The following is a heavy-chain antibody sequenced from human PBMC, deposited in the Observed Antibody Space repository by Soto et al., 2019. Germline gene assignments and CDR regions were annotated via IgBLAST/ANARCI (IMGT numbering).Heavy chain of an antibody. CDR2: INPNSGGT. J-gene: IGHJ5*02. V-gene: IGHV1-2*04. CDR1: GYTFTGYY. CDR3: ARGTRRIVVVPAASGNWFDP. D-gene: IGHD2-2*01. Sequence: ASVKVSCKASGYTFTGYYMHWVRQAPGQGLEWMGWINPNSGGTNYAQKFQGWVTMTRDTSISTAYMELSRLRSDDTAVYYCARGTRRIVVVPAASGNWFDPWGQGTLVTVSS.